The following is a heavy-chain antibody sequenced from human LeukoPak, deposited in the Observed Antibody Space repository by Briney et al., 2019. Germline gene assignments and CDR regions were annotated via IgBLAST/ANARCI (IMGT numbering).Heavy chain of an antibody. CDR3: ARPGTSWYTTYYFDS. V-gene: IGHV1-2*02. CDR1: GYTFTGYY. CDR2: INPNSGGT. D-gene: IGHD6-13*01. J-gene: IGHJ4*02. Sequence: ASVKVSCKASGYTFTGYYMHWVRQAPGQGLEWMGWINPNSGGTNYAQKLQGRVTLTTDTSTSTAYMELRSLRSDDTAVYYCARPGTSWYTTYYFDSWGQGTLVTVSS.